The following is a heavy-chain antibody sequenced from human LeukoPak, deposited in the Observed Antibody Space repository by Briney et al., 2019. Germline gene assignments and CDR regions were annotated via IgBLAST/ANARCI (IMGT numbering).Heavy chain of an antibody. J-gene: IGHJ4*02. V-gene: IGHV4-59*11. D-gene: IGHD4/OR15-4a*01. CDR1: GGRINNHY. CDR2: IYYSGTT. CDR3: ARDLMGASHFDY. Sequence: SETLSLTCTVSGGRINNHYWTWIRQPPGKGLEWLGYIYYSGTTNYNPSLRSRVTISIDTSKNQVSLKMSSVTAADTAVYYCARDLMGASHFDYWGQGTLVTVSS.